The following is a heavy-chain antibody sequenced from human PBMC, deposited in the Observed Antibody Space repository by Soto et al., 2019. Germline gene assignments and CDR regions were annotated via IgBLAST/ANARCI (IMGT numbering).Heavy chain of an antibody. D-gene: IGHD6-19*01. Sequence: QVHLLESGGGVVQPGGSLRLSCAGSGFTFSNFGIHWVRQAPGKGLEWLAVISYDEVNKYYADSVRGRFTISRDNSKDRVYLQINSLRRDDTAMYFCAKVMTEYSGVASDPWGQGTLVTVSS. CDR2: ISYDEVNK. V-gene: IGHV3-30*13. CDR3: AKVMTEYSGVASDP. CDR1: GFTFSNFG. J-gene: IGHJ5*02.